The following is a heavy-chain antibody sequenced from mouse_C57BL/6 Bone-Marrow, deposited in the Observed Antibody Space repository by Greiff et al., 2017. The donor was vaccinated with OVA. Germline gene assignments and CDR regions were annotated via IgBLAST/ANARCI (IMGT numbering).Heavy chain of an antibody. V-gene: IGHV5-4*03. D-gene: IGHD1-1*01. Sequence: EVKLQESGGGLVKPGGSLKLSCAASGFTFSSYAMSWVRQTPEKRLEWVATISDGGSYTYYPDNVKGRFTISRDNAKNNLYLQMSHLKSEDTAMYYCARKTASSRGFAYWGQGTLVTVSA. CDR1: GFTFSSYA. J-gene: IGHJ3*01. CDR3: ARKTASSRGFAY. CDR2: ISDGGSYT.